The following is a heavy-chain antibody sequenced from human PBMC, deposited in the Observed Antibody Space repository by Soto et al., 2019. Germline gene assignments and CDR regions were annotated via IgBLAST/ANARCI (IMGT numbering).Heavy chain of an antibody. CDR1: GGSISSYY. Sequence: PSETLSLTCTVSGGSISSYYWHWIRQPPGKGLEWIGYVYNSDSTCHSPSLKSRVTISVDTSKNQFSLQLTSVTAADTAVYFCARTSDLQQIFYGLDVWGQGTTVTV. D-gene: IGHD3-10*01. CDR2: VYNSDST. CDR3: ARTSDLQQIFYGLDV. V-gene: IGHV4-4*09. J-gene: IGHJ6*02.